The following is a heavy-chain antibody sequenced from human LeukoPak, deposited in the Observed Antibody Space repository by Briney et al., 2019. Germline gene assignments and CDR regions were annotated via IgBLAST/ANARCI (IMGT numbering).Heavy chain of an antibody. Sequence: LGGSLRLSCAASGFTFSSYSMNWVRQAPGKGLEWVSSISSSSSYIYYADSVKGRFTISRDNAKNSLYLQMNSLRAEDTAVYYCARDREMVAATSYYYYYYGMGVWGKGTTVTVSS. CDR3: ARDREMVAATSYYYYYYGMGV. CDR2: ISSSSSYI. CDR1: GFTFSSYS. D-gene: IGHD2-15*01. V-gene: IGHV3-21*01. J-gene: IGHJ6*04.